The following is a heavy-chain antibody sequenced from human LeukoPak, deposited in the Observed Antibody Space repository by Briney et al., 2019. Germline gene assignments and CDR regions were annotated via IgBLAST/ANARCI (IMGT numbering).Heavy chain of an antibody. V-gene: IGHV3-73*01. J-gene: IGHJ4*02. D-gene: IGHD7-27*01. Sequence: GGSLKLSCATSGFTFSGSAMHWVRQASGKGLEWVGRIRKKANSYATAYAASVKGRFTFSRDDSKNTADLQMNSLKIEDTSVYYCTRSTGDGVDNWGQGTLVTVSS. CDR2: IRKKANSYAT. CDR1: GFTFSGSA. CDR3: TRSTGDGVDN.